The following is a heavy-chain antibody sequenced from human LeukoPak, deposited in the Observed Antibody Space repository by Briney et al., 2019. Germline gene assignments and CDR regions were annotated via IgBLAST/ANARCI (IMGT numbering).Heavy chain of an antibody. CDR1: GFTFSSYA. V-gene: IGHV3-30*04. D-gene: IGHD3-10*01. CDR2: ISYDGSNK. CDR3: ARDSRGSFDY. J-gene: IGHJ4*02. Sequence: GGSLRLSCAASGFTFSSYAMHWVRQAPGKGLEWVAVISYDGSNKYYADSVKGRFTISRYNSKNTLYLQMNSLRAEDTALYYCARDSRGSFDYWGQGTLVTVSS.